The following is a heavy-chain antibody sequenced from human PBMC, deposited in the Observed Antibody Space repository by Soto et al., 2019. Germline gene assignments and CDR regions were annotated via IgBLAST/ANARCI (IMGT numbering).Heavy chain of an antibody. CDR1: GGSFSSHS. J-gene: IGHJ4*02. CDR2: IIPIFGTT. Sequence: QVQLAQSGAEVKKPGSSVKVSCKASGGSFSSHSISWVRQAPGQGLEWMGGIIPIFGTTHHAQSFQGRVTMTADKSTNTAYMELSSLRSEDTALYSCATILGGYFESWGQGTQVTVSS. V-gene: IGHV1-69*06. CDR3: ATILGGYFES. D-gene: IGHD3-3*01.